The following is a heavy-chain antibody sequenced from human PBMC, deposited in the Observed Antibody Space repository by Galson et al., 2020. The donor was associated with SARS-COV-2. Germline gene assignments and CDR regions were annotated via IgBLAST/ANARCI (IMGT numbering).Heavy chain of an antibody. V-gene: IGHV3-48*04. CDR1: GFTFSSYS. CDR3: ARVGRVGATYFDY. J-gene: IGHJ4*02. Sequence: GESLKISCAASGFTFSSYSMNWVRQAPGKGLEWVSYISSSSSTIYYADSVKGRFTISRDNAKNSLYLQMNSLRAEDTAVYYCARVGRVGATYFDYWGQGTLVTVSS. D-gene: IGHD1-26*01. CDR2: ISSSSSTI.